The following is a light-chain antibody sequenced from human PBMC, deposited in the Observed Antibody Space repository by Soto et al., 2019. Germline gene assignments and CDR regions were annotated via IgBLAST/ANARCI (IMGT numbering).Light chain of an antibody. CDR2: EVV. CDR1: KXDIGVYDF. CDR3: KSYAGSNTYV. V-gene: IGLV2-8*01. J-gene: IGLJ1*01. Sequence: QSALTQPPSASGSPGQSVTISCTGTKXDIGVYDFVSWYQHHPGKAPRLIIYEVVQRPSGVPDRFSGSKSGNTASLTVSGLQAADEADYFCKSYAGSNTYVSGSGTKVTVL.